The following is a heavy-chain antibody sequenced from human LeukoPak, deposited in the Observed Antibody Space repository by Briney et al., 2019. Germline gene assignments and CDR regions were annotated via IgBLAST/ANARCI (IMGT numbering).Heavy chain of an antibody. CDR2: FDPEDGET. J-gene: IGHJ6*02. CDR3: ATVGYCSSTSCSDYYGVDV. CDR1: GYTLTELS. Sequence: GASVKVSCKVSGYTLTELSMHWVRQAPGKGLEWMGGFDPEDGETIYAQKFQGRVTMTEDTSTDTAYMELSSLRSEDTAVYYCATVGYCSSTSCSDYYGVDVWGQGTTVTVSS. V-gene: IGHV1-24*01. D-gene: IGHD2-2*01.